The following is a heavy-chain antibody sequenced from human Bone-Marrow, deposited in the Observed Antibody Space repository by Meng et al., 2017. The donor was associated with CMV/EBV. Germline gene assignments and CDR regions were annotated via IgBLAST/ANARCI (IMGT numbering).Heavy chain of an antibody. V-gene: IGHV4-38-2*02. D-gene: IGHD1-1*01. CDR3: ARGLGTDAFDI. CDR1: GYSISSGYY. J-gene: IGHJ3*02. CDR2: IYHSGST. Sequence: SETLSLTCTVSGYSISSGYYWGWIRQPPGKGLEWIGSIYHSGSTYYNPSLKSRVTISVDTSKNQFSLKLSSVTAADTAVYYCARGLGTDAFDIWGQGTMVTV.